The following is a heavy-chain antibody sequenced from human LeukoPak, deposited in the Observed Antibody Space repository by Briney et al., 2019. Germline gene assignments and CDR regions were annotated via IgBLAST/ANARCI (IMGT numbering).Heavy chain of an antibody. V-gene: IGHV1-2*02. Sequence: ASVKVSCKASGYTFAGYYIHWVRQALGQGPEWMGWINPNSGGTNFAQKFQGRVTMTRDTSISTAYMELSRLRSDDTAVYYCSRTDGSGLYYYYSGMDFWGQGTTVTVSS. CDR1: GYTFAGYY. CDR2: INPNSGGT. CDR3: SRTDGSGLYYYYSGMDF. D-gene: IGHD3-10*01. J-gene: IGHJ6*02.